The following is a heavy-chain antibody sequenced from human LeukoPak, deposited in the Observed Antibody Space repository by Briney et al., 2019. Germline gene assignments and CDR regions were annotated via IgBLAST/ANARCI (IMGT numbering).Heavy chain of an antibody. CDR3: VKGGVTMTSWFDP. D-gene: IGHD3-22*01. J-gene: IGHJ5*02. V-gene: IGHV3-64D*06. Sequence: GGSLRLSCSASGFTFSSYAMHWVRQAPGKGLEYVSAISSNGGSTYYADSVKGRFTISRDNSKNTLYIQMSSLRAEDTAVYYCVKGGVTMTSWFDPWGQGTLVTVSS. CDR2: ISSNGGST. CDR1: GFTFSSYA.